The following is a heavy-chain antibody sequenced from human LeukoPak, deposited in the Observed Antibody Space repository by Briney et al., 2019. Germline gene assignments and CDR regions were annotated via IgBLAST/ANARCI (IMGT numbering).Heavy chain of an antibody. Sequence: GGSLRLSCAASGFTFSSYAMTWARQAPGKGLEWVSTISGSGGSTYYADSVKGRFTISRDNSKNTLYLQMNSLRAEDTAVYYCVSNPYSSSSQKYYYYYGMDVWGQGTTVTVSS. D-gene: IGHD6-6*01. CDR3: VSNPYSSSSQKYYYYYGMDV. J-gene: IGHJ6*02. V-gene: IGHV3-23*01. CDR2: ISGSGGST. CDR1: GFTFSSYA.